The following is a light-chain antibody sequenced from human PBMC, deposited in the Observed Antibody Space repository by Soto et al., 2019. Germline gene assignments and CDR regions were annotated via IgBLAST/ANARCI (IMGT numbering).Light chain of an antibody. CDR3: HQYDNAPQT. J-gene: IGKJ2*01. Sequence: EIVLMQSPGTLSLSPGESATLSCRASQTLRRTYIAWYQQKPGQAPRVLIYGASKRATGIPDRFSGSGSGTDFCLTISRLEPEDVAVYYCHQYDNAPQTYGQGTKVEIK. V-gene: IGKV3-20*01. CDR2: GAS. CDR1: QTLRRTY.